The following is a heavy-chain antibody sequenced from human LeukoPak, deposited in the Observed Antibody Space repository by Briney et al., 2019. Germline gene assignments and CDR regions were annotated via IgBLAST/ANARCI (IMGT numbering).Heavy chain of an antibody. V-gene: IGHV3-73*01. Sequence: GGSLRLSCAASGLTFSGSAMHWVRQASGKGLEWVGRIRSKANSYATAYAASVKGRFTISRDDSKSTAYLQTNSLKTEDTAVYYCTSVVGATHYWGQGTLVTVSS. CDR2: IRSKANSYAT. D-gene: IGHD1-26*01. CDR1: GLTFSGSA. J-gene: IGHJ4*02. CDR3: TSVVGATHY.